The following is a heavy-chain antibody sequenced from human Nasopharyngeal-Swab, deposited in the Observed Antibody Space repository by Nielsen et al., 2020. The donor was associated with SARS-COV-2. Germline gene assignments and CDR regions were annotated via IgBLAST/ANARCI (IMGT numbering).Heavy chain of an antibody. J-gene: IGHJ4*02. CDR1: GFTFSSFG. CDR3: ARDAPAHYGAFY. CDR2: IAHDASNE. D-gene: IGHD4-17*01. V-gene: IGHV3-30*03. Sequence: GGSLRLSCAASGFTFSSFGMHWVRQAPGKGLEWVAFIAHDASNEYYGDSVKGRFSISRDSSTNTLYLQMDSLRGEDTAVYYCARDAPAHYGAFYWGRGTLVTGSS.